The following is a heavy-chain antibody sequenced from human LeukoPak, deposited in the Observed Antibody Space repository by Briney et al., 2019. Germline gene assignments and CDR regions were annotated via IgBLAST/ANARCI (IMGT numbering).Heavy chain of an antibody. V-gene: IGHV1-69*05. CDR2: LIPIFGTA. CDR3: ARGRIQPNWLDP. Sequence: SVKVSCKASGGTFSSYAISWVRQAPGQGLEWMGGLIPIFGTANYAQKFQGRVTITTDESTSTAYMELSSLRSEDTAVYYCARGRIQPNWLDPWGQGTLVTVSS. CDR1: GGTFSSYA. D-gene: IGHD5-18*01. J-gene: IGHJ5*02.